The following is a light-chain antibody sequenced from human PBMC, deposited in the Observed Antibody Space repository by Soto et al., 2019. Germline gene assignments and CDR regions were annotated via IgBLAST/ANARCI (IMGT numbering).Light chain of an antibody. Sequence: DIQMTQSPSTLSASVGDRVTITCRASQSISSWLAWYQQKPGKAPNLLIWDASTLQSGVPSRFSGSGSGTEFTLTISSLQPDDFATYYCQQYNSYWTFGQGTKVDIK. CDR1: QSISSW. J-gene: IGKJ1*01. CDR2: DAS. V-gene: IGKV1-5*01. CDR3: QQYNSYWT.